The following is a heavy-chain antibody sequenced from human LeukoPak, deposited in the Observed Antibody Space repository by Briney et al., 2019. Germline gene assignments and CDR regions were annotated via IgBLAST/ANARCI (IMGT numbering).Heavy chain of an antibody. D-gene: IGHD3-22*01. CDR1: GFTFSSYA. Sequence: PGGSLRLSCAASGFTFSSYAMSWVRQAPGKGLEWVSAISGSGGSTYYADSVKGRFTISRDNSKNTLYLQMNSLRAEDTAVYYCAARPGGDYYDSSGYCFDYWGQGTLVTVSS. CDR3: AARPGGDYYDSSGYCFDY. J-gene: IGHJ4*02. CDR2: ISGSGGST. V-gene: IGHV3-23*01.